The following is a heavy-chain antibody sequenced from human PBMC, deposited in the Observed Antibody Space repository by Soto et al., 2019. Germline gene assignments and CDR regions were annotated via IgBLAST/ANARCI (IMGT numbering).Heavy chain of an antibody. CDR1: GGSFSGYY. CDR3: ARGIVVVPAAPSGGSGSYHFDY. J-gene: IGHJ4*02. Sequence: QVQLQQWGAGLLKPSETLSLTCAVYGGSFSGYYWSWIRQPPGKGPEWIGEINHSGSTNYNPSLKSRVTISVDTSKNQFSLKLSSVTAADTAVYYCARGIVVVPAAPSGGSGSYHFDYWGQGTLVTVSS. V-gene: IGHV4-34*01. CDR2: INHSGST. D-gene: IGHD2-2*01.